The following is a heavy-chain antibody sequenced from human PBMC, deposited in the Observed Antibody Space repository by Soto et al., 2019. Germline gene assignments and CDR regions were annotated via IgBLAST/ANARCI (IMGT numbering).Heavy chain of an antibody. Sequence: PSETLSLTCAVSGGSISDDKWWDWVRQPPGKGLEWIGEIYHTGRTNYDSSLKSRVTMSVDKTKNEFSLKMTSVTAADTAVYYCTRTPGGGKDYFAYWGRGTLVTVSS. D-gene: IGHD3-16*01. J-gene: IGHJ4*02. V-gene: IGHV4-4*02. CDR1: GGSISDDKW. CDR2: IYHTGRT. CDR3: TRTPGGGKDYFAY.